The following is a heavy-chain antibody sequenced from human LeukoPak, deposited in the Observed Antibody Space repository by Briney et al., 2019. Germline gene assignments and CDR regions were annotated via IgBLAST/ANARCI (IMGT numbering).Heavy chain of an antibody. D-gene: IGHD3-16*01. Sequence: GGSLRLSCAASGFTFSNFWMSWVRQAPGKGLEWVAIINPDGSTTGYVDSGKGRFTISRDNAKNSLCLQLNSLRAEDTAVYYCVRDPGWGSFDIWGQGTMVTVSS. CDR1: GFTFSNFW. CDR2: INPDGSTT. CDR3: VRDPGWGSFDI. V-gene: IGHV3-7*01. J-gene: IGHJ3*02.